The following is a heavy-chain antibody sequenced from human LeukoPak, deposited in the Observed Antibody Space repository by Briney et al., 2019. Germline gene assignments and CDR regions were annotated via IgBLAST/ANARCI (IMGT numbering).Heavy chain of an antibody. Sequence: PGGSLRLSCAASGFTFSSYSMNWGRQAPGKGLEWVSSISSSSSYIYYADSVKGRFTISRDNAKNSLYRQMNSLRAEDTAVYYCASIVVVAAASDYWGQGTLVTVSS. CDR3: ASIVVVAAASDY. CDR2: ISSSSSYI. CDR1: GFTFSSYS. J-gene: IGHJ4*02. D-gene: IGHD2-15*01. V-gene: IGHV3-21*01.